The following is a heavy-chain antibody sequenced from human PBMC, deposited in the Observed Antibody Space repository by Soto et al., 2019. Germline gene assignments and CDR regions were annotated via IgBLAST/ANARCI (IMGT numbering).Heavy chain of an antibody. CDR1: GFTFSSYS. CDR3: ARYSGYVE. Sequence: EVQLVESGGGLVQPGGSLRLYCAASGFTFSSYSMNWVRQAPGKGQEWGSYISSSSSTIYYADSVKGRFTISRDNAKNSLYLQMNSLRDEETSVYYCARYSGYVEWGQGTWSPSPQ. D-gene: IGHD5-12*01. J-gene: IGHJ4*02. V-gene: IGHV3-48*02. CDR2: ISSSSSTI.